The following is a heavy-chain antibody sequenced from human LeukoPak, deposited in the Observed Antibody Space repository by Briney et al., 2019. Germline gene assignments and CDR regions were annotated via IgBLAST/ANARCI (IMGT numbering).Heavy chain of an antibody. D-gene: IGHD4-17*01. CDR2: IHSSGST. CDR3: ARLVPTVTTRYYFDY. CDR1: GVSSTDYF. V-gene: IGHV4-4*07. Sequence: PSETLSLTCTVSGVSSTDYFWSWIRQPAGRGLEWIGRIHSSGSTNYNPSVKSRITVSLDTSKNQFSLKLSSVTAADTAVYYCARLVPTVTTRYYFDYWGQGTLVTVSS. J-gene: IGHJ4*02.